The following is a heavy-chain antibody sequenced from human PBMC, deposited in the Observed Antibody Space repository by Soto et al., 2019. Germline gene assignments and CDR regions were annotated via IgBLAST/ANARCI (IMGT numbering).Heavy chain of an antibody. CDR2: IYTSGST. CDR1: GGSINSYY. CDR3: ARDSVGMDV. J-gene: IGHJ6*02. V-gene: IGHV4-4*07. Sequence: PSETLSLTCTVSGGSINSYYWSWIRQPAGKGLGWLGRIYTSGSTNYNPSLKSRVTMSVDTSQSQISLKLSSVTAADTAVYYCARDSVGMDVWGQGTTVTVSS.